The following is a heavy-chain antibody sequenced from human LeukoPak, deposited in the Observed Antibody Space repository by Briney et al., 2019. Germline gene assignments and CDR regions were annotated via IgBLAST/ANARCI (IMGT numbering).Heavy chain of an antibody. J-gene: IGHJ4*02. V-gene: IGHV1-24*01. Sequence: GASVKVSCKVSNNTLTDLSMHWVRQGPGKGLEWAGGYDPEDGKTIYAQNFQGRVTMTEDTSTDTAFMDLSSLRSDDTAVYFCAAGHYRGSWPDRLPLEYWGQGTLVTVSS. CDR2: YDPEDGKT. CDR1: NNTLTDLS. CDR3: AAGHYRGSWPDRLPLEY. D-gene: IGHD2-15*01.